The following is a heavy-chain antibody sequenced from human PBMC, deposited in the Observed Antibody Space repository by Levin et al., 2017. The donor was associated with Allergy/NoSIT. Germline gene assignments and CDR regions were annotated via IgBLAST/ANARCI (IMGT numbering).Heavy chain of an antibody. CDR1: GFTFSSYA. Sequence: GGSLRLSCAASGFTFSSYAMHWVRQAPGKGLEWVAVISYDESNKYYADSVKGRFSVSRDNSKNTLYLQMDSLRPEDTALYYCARVGSGTYYQSAHYFDYWGQGTLVTVSS. D-gene: IGHD3-10*01. CDR2: ISYDESNK. V-gene: IGHV3-30-3*01. CDR3: ARVGSGTYYQSAHYFDY. J-gene: IGHJ4*02.